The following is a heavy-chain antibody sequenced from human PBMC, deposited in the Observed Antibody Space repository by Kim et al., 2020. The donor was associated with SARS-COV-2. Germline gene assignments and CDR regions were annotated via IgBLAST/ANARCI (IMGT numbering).Heavy chain of an antibody. D-gene: IGHD3-10*01. V-gene: IGHV1-24*01. J-gene: IGHJ3*02. Sequence: ASVKVSCKVSGYTLTELSMHWVRQAPGKGLEWMGGFDPEDGETIYAQKFQGRVTMTEDTSTDTAYMELSSLRSEDTAVYYCATLAGQELIDAFDIWGQGTMVTVSS. CDR3: ATLAGQELIDAFDI. CDR1: GYTLTELS. CDR2: FDPEDGET.